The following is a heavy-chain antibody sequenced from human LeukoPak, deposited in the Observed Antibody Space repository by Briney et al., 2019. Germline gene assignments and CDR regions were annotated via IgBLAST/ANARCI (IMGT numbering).Heavy chain of an antibody. J-gene: IGHJ4*02. CDR1: GFTFSSYE. CDR2: ISSSGSTI. Sequence: PGGSLRLSCAASGFTFSSYEMNWVRQAPGKGLEWVSYISSSGSTIYYADSVKGRFTISRDNAKNSLYLQMNSLRAEDTAVYYCARDKDYYGSGRPFWGQGTLVTVSS. D-gene: IGHD3-10*01. V-gene: IGHV3-48*03. CDR3: ARDKDYYGSGRPF.